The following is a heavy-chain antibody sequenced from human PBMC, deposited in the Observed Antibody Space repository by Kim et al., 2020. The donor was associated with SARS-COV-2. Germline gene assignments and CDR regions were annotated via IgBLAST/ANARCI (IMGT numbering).Heavy chain of an antibody. CDR3: TRDRTYYDILTGYYIAPGDAFDI. D-gene: IGHD3-9*01. Sequence: SETLSLTCTVSGGSISSSSYYWGWIRQPPGKGLEWIGSIYYSGSTYYNPSLKSRVTISVDTSKNQFSLKLSSVTAADTAVYYCTRDRTYYDILTGYYIAPGDAFDIWGQGTMVTVSS. CDR2: IYYSGST. CDR1: GGSISSSSYY. J-gene: IGHJ3*02. V-gene: IGHV4-39*07.